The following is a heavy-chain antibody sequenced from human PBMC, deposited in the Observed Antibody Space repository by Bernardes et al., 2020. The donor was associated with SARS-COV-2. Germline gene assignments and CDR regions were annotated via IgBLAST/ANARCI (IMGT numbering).Heavy chain of an antibody. CDR1: GGSFNGYY. CDR3: ARGGTYSDFWSNDY. D-gene: IGHD3-3*01. CDR2: INHFGNT. V-gene: IGHV4-34*01. J-gene: IGHJ4*02. Sequence: SETLSLTCAVYGGSFNGYYCAWIRQSPGKGLEWIGEINHFGNTNYNPSFKSRVIISADTSKRQLSLKLRSVTAADTAVYFCARGGTYSDFWSNDYWGQGTLVTVS.